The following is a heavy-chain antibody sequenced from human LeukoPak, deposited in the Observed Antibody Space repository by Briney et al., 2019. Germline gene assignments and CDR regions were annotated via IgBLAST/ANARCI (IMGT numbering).Heavy chain of an antibody. D-gene: IGHD2-15*01. V-gene: IGHV4-34*01. J-gene: IGHJ4*02. CDR1: GGSFSGYY. Sequence: PSETLSLTCAVHGGSFSGYYWSWIRQPPGKGLEWIGEINHSGSTNYNPSLKSRVTISVDTSKNQFSLKLSSVTAADTAVYYCARGLGGGPTRTDYWGQGTLVTVSS. CDR2: INHSGST. CDR3: ARGLGGGPTRTDY.